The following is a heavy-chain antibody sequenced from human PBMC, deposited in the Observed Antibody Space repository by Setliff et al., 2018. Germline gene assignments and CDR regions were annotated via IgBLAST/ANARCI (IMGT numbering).Heavy chain of an antibody. CDR2: VYYNGAA. D-gene: IGHD5-12*01. V-gene: IGHV4-59*01. CDR1: GDSISDAS. J-gene: IGHJ4*02. Sequence: SETLSLTCSVSGDSISDASICGWIRQPPGKGLEFIGYVYYNGAANYDPSFKSRVTMSVDTSKTQFSLKLNSLTAADTAVYYCARGGTFRYFDFWGQGAPVTVSS. CDR3: ARGGTFRYFDF.